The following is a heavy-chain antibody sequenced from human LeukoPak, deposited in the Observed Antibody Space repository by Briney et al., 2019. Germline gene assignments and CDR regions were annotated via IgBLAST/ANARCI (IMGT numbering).Heavy chain of an antibody. V-gene: IGHV3-7*01. CDR2: IKQDGSEK. J-gene: IGHJ6*03. Sequence: GGSLRLSCAASGFTFSSYWMSWVRQTPGKGPEWVANIKQDGSEKYYVDSVKGRFTISRDNAKNSLYLQMNSLRAEDTAVYYCAKTGSISMVRGGHYYYYMDVWGKGTTVTVSS. CDR1: GFTFSSYW. CDR3: AKTGSISMVRGGHYYYYMDV. D-gene: IGHD3-10*01.